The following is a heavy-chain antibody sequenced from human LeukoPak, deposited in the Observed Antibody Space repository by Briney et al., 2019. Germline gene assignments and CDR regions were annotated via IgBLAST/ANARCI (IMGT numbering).Heavy chain of an antibody. V-gene: IGHV4-39*07. J-gene: IGHJ4*02. Sequence: SETLSLTCTVSGGSIRSSYYYWGWIRQPPGKGLEWIGSIYDSGSTYYNPSLKSRVTISVDTSKNQFSLKLSSVTAADTAVYYCAGGYCSGGSCMCFDYWGQGTLVTVSS. CDR1: GGSIRSSYYY. CDR2: IYDSGST. CDR3: AGGYCSGGSCMCFDY. D-gene: IGHD2-15*01.